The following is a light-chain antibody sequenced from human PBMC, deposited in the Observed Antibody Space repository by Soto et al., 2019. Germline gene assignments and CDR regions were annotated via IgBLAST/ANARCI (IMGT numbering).Light chain of an antibody. V-gene: IGLV2-23*02. CDR1: SSDVGSYNF. CDR2: EVS. CDR3: CSYAGNSGV. J-gene: IGLJ3*02. Sequence: QSVLTQPASVSGSPGQSIIISCTGTSSDVGSYNFVSWYQQHPGKAPKLMIYEVSKRPSGVSNRFSGSKSGNTASLTISGLQPEDGADYYCCSYAGNSGVFGGGTKLTVL.